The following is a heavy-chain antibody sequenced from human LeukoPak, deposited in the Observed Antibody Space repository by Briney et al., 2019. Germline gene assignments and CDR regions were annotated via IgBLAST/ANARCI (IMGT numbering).Heavy chain of an antibody. V-gene: IGHV5-51*01. CDR2: IYPGDSDT. D-gene: IGHD2-2*01. Sequence: GESLEISCKGSGYSFTSYWIGWVRQMPGKGLEWMGIIYPGDSDTRYSPSFQGQVIISADKSISTAYLQWSSLKASDTAMYYCARWEVPAAKGYFDYWGQGTLVTVSS. CDR3: ARWEVPAAKGYFDY. CDR1: GYSFTSYW. J-gene: IGHJ4*02.